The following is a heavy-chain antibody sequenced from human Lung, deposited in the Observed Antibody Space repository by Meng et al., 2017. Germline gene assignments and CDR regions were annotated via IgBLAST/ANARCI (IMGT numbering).Heavy chain of an antibody. CDR2: MNPNTGNT. V-gene: IGHV1-8*01. CDR1: GYTFISYD. Sequence: QVQLVQSGAEVKKPGASVTVSCKASGYTFISYDIRWVRQASGQGLEWMGWMNPNTGNTGYAQKFQGRVTMTRNTAISTAYMELSSLRSEDTAVYYCARGLYGGNSENYWGQGTLVTVSS. J-gene: IGHJ4*02. D-gene: IGHD4-23*01. CDR3: ARGLYGGNSENY.